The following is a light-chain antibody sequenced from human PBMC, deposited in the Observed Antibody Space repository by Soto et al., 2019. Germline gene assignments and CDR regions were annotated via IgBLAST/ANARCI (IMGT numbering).Light chain of an antibody. CDR2: EVS. CDR1: SSDVGRYIY. CDR3: SSYAGSNNLI. J-gene: IGLJ2*01. Sequence: QSALTQPPSASGSPGQSVTISCTGTSSDVGRYIYVSWYQQHPGKAPKLMIYEVSKRPSGVPDRFSGSKSGNTASLTVSGLQAEDEAAYYCSSYAGSNNLIFGGGTKLTVL. V-gene: IGLV2-8*01.